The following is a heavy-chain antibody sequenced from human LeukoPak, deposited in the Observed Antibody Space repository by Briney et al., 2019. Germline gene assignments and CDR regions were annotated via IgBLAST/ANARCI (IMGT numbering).Heavy chain of an antibody. V-gene: IGHV3-23*01. D-gene: IGHD6-25*01. Sequence: GGSLRLSCAASGFTFSNYAMSWVRHAPGKGLERVSSISGNGGSTYFADSVKGRFTISRDNSKNTLSLQMNSLRAEDTAVYYCAKHNSAFLSSFDYWGQGTLVTVSS. CDR3: AKHNSAFLSSFDY. J-gene: IGHJ4*02. CDR1: GFTFSNYA. CDR2: ISGNGGST.